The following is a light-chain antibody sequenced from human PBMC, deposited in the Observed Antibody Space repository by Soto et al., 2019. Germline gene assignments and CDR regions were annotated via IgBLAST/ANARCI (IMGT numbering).Light chain of an antibody. CDR2: GAS. J-gene: IGKJ4*01. CDR1: QSVSSSY. CDR3: QQYGSSPT. Sequence: EIVLTQSPGTLSLSPGERATLSCRASQSVSSSYLAWYQQKPGQAPRLLIYGASSRATGIPDRVSGSGSGTDVTLTISRLEPEDFAVYYCQQYGSSPTFGGGTKVEIK. V-gene: IGKV3-20*01.